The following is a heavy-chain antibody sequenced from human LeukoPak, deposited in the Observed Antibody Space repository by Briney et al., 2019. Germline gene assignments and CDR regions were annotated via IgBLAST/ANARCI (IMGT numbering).Heavy chain of an antibody. Sequence: GSLRLSCAASGFTFNNYIMNWVRQAPGKGLEWVSSISSSSDYIYYADSAKGRFTISRDNSKNTLYLQMNSLRAEDTAVYYCAKAGLKRSIYYYGSGSYGSYYYMDVWGKGTTVTISS. V-gene: IGHV3-21*04. D-gene: IGHD3-10*01. CDR1: GFTFNNYI. CDR3: AKAGLKRSIYYYGSGSYGSYYYMDV. CDR2: ISSSSDYI. J-gene: IGHJ6*03.